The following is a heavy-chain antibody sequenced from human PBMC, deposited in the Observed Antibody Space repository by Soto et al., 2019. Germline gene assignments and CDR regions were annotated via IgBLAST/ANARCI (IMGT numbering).Heavy chain of an antibody. D-gene: IGHD3-22*01. Sequence: GSGPTLVNPTQTLTLTCTFSGFSLSTSGVGVGWIRQPPGKALEWLALIYWDDDKRYSPSLKSRLTITKDTSKNQVVLTMTNMDPVDTATFFCAHRRSTYYYDSTFDPWGQGTLVTVSS. CDR3: AHRRSTYYYDSTFDP. J-gene: IGHJ5*02. V-gene: IGHV2-5*02. CDR1: GFSLSTSGVG. CDR2: IYWDDDK.